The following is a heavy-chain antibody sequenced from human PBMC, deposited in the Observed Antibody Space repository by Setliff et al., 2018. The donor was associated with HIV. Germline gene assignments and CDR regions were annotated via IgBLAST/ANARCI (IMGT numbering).Heavy chain of an antibody. V-gene: IGHV3-30*02. D-gene: IGHD4-17*01. CDR3: ARSPYGDYGLDY. J-gene: IGHJ4*02. Sequence: GSLRLSCAASGFTFSSYGMHWVRQAPGKGLEWVAFIRYDGSNKYYADSVKGRFTISRDNAKNSLYLQMNTLRAEDTAVYFCARSPYGDYGLDYWGQGTLVTVSS. CDR1: GFTFSSYG. CDR2: IRYDGSNK.